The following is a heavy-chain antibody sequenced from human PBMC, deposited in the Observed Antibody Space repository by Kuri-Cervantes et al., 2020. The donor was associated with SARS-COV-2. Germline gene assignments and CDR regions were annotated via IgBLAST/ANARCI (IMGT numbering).Heavy chain of an antibody. V-gene: IGHV3-21*01. Sequence: GESLKISCAASGFTFSSYSMNWVRQAPGKGLEWVSSISSSSSYIYYADSVKGRFTISRDNAKNSLYLQMNSLRAEDTAVYYCARDRQYDYYDSSGYYPDAFDIWGQGTMVTVSS. CDR2: ISSSSSYI. CDR1: GFTFSSYS. J-gene: IGHJ3*02. D-gene: IGHD3-22*01. CDR3: ARDRQYDYYDSSGYYPDAFDI.